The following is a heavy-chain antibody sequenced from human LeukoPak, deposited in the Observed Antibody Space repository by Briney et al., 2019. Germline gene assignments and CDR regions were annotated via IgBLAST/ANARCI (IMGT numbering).Heavy chain of an antibody. D-gene: IGHD1-14*01. CDR3: AREAPAGKSAFDI. CDR2: IYYSGSP. CDR1: GGSISSYY. V-gene: IGHV4-59*01. J-gene: IGHJ3*02. Sequence: SSETLSLTCTVSGGSISSYYWNWIRQPPGKGLEWIGYIYYSGSPNYNPSLKSRVTISVDTSKNQLSLKLSSVTAADTAVYYCAREAPAGKSAFDIWGQGTMVTVSS.